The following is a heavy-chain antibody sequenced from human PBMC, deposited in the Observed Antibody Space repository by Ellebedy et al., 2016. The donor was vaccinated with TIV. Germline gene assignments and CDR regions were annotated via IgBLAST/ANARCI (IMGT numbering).Heavy chain of an antibody. CDR3: ARGRGSGWYLYPVDY. CDR1: GFSFSSFA. CDR2: IRDDGFST. V-gene: IGHV3-23*01. D-gene: IGHD6-13*01. Sequence: PGGSLRLSCTASGFSFSSFAMSWARQASGKGLEWVSHIRDDGFSTYNVDSVKGRFTISRDNSKNTLYLQMNSLRVEDTAVYYCARGRGSGWYLYPVDYWGHGTQVTVSS. J-gene: IGHJ4*01.